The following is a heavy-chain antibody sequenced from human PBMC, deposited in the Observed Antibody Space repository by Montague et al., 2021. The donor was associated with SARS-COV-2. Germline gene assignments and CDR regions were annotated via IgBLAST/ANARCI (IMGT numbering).Heavy chain of an antibody. V-gene: IGHV4-59*01. CDR3: VREGRSSAYAMDY. CDR1: GASTTGSY. CDR2: IYSSGST. Sequence: SETLSLTCTVSGASTTGSYCGWVRQPPGKGPEWIGYIYSSGSTQYNPSLKSRATISVDTSKSPFSLRLTSVTAADTAVYYCVREGRSSAYAMDYWGQGTLVTVSS. D-gene: IGHD3-22*01. J-gene: IGHJ4*02.